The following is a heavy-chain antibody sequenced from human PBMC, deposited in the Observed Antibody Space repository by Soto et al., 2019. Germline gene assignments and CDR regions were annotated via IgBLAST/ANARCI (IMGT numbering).Heavy chain of an antibody. J-gene: IGHJ6*02. D-gene: IGHD6-19*01. CDR2: IYFSGST. CDR3: ARDGGSGTAVAGTQDRYKYYGMDV. V-gene: IGHV4-59*01. Sequence: PSETLSLTCTVSGGSISSYYWNWIRQPPGKGLEWIGYIYFSGSTDSNPSLKSRVTISVDTSKNQFSLKLNSVTAADTAVYYCARDGGSGTAVAGTQDRYKYYGMDVWGQGTTVTVSS. CDR1: GGSISSYY.